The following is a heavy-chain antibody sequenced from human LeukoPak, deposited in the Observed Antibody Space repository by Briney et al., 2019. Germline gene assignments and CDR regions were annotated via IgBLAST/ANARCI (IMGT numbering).Heavy chain of an antibody. D-gene: IGHD3-22*01. CDR2: IYSSGST. CDR3: ARRYDTSGFYYFDY. Sequence: SSETLSLTCTVSGGSIKNYYWSWLRQPPGKGPEWVGYIYSSGSTNYNPSLKSRVTISVDTYKNQFSLRLSSVTAAATAVYFCARRYDTSGFYYFDYWGHGTLVTVSS. CDR1: GGSIKNYY. J-gene: IGHJ4*01. V-gene: IGHV4-59*08.